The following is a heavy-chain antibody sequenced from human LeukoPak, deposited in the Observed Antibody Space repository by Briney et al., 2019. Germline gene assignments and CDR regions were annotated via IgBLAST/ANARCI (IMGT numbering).Heavy chain of an antibody. CDR1: GGSISSGGYY. CDR3: ARARIMITSPPDQYYFDY. D-gene: IGHD3-16*01. CDR2: IYYSGST. J-gene: IGHJ4*02. Sequence: PSETLSLTCTVSGGSISSGGYYWSWIRQHPGKGLEWIGYIYYSGSTYYNPSLKSRVAISEDTSKNQFSLKLSSVTAADTAVYYCARARIMITSPPDQYYFDYWGQGTLVTVSS. V-gene: IGHV4-31*03.